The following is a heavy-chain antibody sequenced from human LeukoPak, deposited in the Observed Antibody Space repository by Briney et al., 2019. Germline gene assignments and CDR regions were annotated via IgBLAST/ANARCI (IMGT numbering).Heavy chain of an antibody. CDR1: GFTFSSYS. D-gene: IGHD2-2*01. V-gene: IGHV3-21*01. CDR3: ARDSVPADY. J-gene: IGHJ4*02. CDR2: IGSSSSYI. Sequence: GGSLRLSCAASGFTFSSYSMNWVRQAPGKGLEWVSSIGSSSSYIYYADSVRGRFTISRDNAKNSLYLQVNSLRAEDTAVYYCARDSVPADYWGQGTLVTVSS.